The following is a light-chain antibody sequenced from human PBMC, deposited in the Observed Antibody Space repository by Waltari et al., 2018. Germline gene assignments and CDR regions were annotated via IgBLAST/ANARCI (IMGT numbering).Light chain of an antibody. CDR2: NVL. Sequence: IVATQFPGTLTMSQGEGVTLPCRASQSLSRALAWYQQKPGQAPMLLIYNVLKRDIVVPYRFSGSGSGTEFSLTISRLQPDDFAAYYCQHYESYPLTFGRGSKVEIK. J-gene: IGKJ4*02. V-gene: IGKV3-20*01. CDR3: QHYESYPLT. CDR1: QSLSRA.